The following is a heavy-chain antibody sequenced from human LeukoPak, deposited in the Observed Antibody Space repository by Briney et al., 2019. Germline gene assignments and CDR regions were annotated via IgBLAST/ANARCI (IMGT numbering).Heavy chain of an antibody. CDR3: AGGNSMDV. CDR1: GFPFSNSW. J-gene: IGHJ6*04. V-gene: IGHV3-7*03. Sequence: GGSLRLSCAASGFPFSNSWMYWVRQAPGKGLEGVANIKSDGSGISYVDSVKGRFIISRDNARNSLYLQMNSLRVGDTAVYFCAGGNSMDVWGKGTAVTVSS. D-gene: IGHD1/OR15-1a*01. CDR2: IKSDGSGI.